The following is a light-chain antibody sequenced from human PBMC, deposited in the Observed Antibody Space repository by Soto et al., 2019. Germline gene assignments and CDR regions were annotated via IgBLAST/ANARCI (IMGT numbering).Light chain of an antibody. V-gene: IGKV1-39*01. CDR1: QSISSY. CDR3: QQYNSYSPWT. Sequence: EIPMTQSPSSLSPSVGDRVTITCRASQSISSYLNGYQQKPGKAXKLLIYAASSLQSGVPSRFSGSGCGTDFTLTISGLQPEDFANYYCQQYNSYSPWTFGQGTKVDIK. CDR2: AAS. J-gene: IGKJ1*01.